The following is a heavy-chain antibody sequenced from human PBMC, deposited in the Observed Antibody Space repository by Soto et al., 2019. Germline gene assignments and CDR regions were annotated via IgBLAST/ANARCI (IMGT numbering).Heavy chain of an antibody. J-gene: IGHJ4*02. Sequence: EVQLVESGGGLVQPGGSLRLSCAASGFTVSSNYMSWVRQAPGKGLEWVSVIYSGGSTYYEDSVKGRFTISRDNSKNTLYLQRNSLRAEDTAVYYCAREGGLDSSGWYRDAGYDYWGQGTLVTVSS. CDR2: IYSGGST. D-gene: IGHD6-19*01. CDR1: GFTVSSNY. V-gene: IGHV3-66*01. CDR3: AREGGLDSSGWYRDAGYDY.